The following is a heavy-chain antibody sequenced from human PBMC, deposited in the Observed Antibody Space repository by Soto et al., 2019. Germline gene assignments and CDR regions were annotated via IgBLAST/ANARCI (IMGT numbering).Heavy chain of an antibody. D-gene: IGHD6-6*01. Sequence: PGGSLRLSCAASGFTFSSYIMNWVRQSPGKGLEWVSSISSSSSYIYYADSVKGRFTISRDNAKNSLYLQMNSLRAEDTAVYYCARLDSGSSDNYYYYYGMDVWGQGTTVTVSS. V-gene: IGHV3-21*01. CDR3: ARLDSGSSDNYYYYYGMDV. CDR2: ISSSSSYI. J-gene: IGHJ6*02. CDR1: GFTFSSYI.